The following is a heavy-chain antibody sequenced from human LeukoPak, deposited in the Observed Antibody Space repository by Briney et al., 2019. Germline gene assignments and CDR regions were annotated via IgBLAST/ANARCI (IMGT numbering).Heavy chain of an antibody. J-gene: IGHJ4*02. CDR2: IYYSGST. CDR1: GGSISSGGYY. Sequence: TLSLTCTVSGGSISSGGYYWSWIRQHPGKGLEWIGYIYYSGSTYYNPSLKSRVTISVDTSKNQFSLKLSSVTAADTAVYYCARVSHYDFWSGRYYFDYWGQGTLVTVSS. V-gene: IGHV4-31*03. CDR3: ARVSHYDFWSGRYYFDY. D-gene: IGHD3-3*01.